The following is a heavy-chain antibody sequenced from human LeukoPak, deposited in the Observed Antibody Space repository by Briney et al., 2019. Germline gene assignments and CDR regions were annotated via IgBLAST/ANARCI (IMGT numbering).Heavy chain of an antibody. J-gene: IGHJ6*02. CDR3: ARGGGLDV. D-gene: IGHD3-16*01. CDR2: IRQDGSEK. Sequence: PGGSLRLSCAASGFSFGRHWMNWVRQAPGKGLEWVANIRQDGSEKNYVDSVKGRFTISRDNAKNSLYLQMSNLRAEDTAVYFCARGGGLDVWGQGATVTVSS. CDR1: GFSFGRHW. V-gene: IGHV3-7*03.